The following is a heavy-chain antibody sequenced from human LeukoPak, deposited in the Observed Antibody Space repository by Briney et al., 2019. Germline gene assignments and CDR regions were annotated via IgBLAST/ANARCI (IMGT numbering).Heavy chain of an antibody. CDR1: EFTFSSYA. CDR3: AKDRRACSSSSCYYRFDY. CDR2: ISDSGGST. V-gene: IGHV3-23*01. Sequence: GGSLRLSCAASEFTFSSYAISWVRQAPGKGLEWVSAISDSGGSTYYADSMKGRFTVSRDNSKNTMYLQMNSLRAEDTAVYYCAKDRRACSSSSCYYRFDYWGKGTLVTVSS. J-gene: IGHJ4*02. D-gene: IGHD2-2*01.